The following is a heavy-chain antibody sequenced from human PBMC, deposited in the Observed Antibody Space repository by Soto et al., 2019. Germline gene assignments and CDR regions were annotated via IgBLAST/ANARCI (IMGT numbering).Heavy chain of an antibody. V-gene: IGHV1-69*13. CDR2: IIPIFGRA. Sequence: GASVKVSCKASGGTFSSYAISWVRQAPGQGLEWMGGIIPIFGRANYAQKFQGRVTITADESTSTAYMELSSLRSEDTAMFYCAREYNWNSINYGLDVWGQGTTVTVSS. CDR1: GGTFSSYA. D-gene: IGHD1-7*01. J-gene: IGHJ6*02. CDR3: AREYNWNSINYGLDV.